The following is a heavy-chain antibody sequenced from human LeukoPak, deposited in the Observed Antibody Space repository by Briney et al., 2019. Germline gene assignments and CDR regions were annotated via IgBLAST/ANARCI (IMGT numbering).Heavy chain of an antibody. Sequence: GGSLRPSCAASGFTFRSNWMHWVRQAPGKGLVWVSRIRPDGSGSNYADSVKGRFTTSRDNAKNTVYLQMNGLRAEDTAIYYCTRGRSGANPNGLDIWGQGTMVTVSS. V-gene: IGHV3-74*01. J-gene: IGHJ3*02. CDR2: IRPDGSGS. CDR1: GFTFRSNW. CDR3: TRGRSGANPNGLDI. D-gene: IGHD2-8*01.